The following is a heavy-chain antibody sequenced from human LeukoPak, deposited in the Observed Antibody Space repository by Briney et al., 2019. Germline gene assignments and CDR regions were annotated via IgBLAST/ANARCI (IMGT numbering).Heavy chain of an antibody. V-gene: IGHV3-48*01. CDR3: AREGGKVYYYYGMDV. CDR1: GFTFSSYS. CDR2: ISSSSSTI. Sequence: GGSLRLSCAASGFTFSSYSMNWVRQAPGKGLEWVSYISSSSSTIYYADSVKGRFTISRDNAKNSLYLQMNSLRAEDTAVYYCAREGGKVYYYYGMDVWGQGTTVTVSS. D-gene: IGHD1-14*01. J-gene: IGHJ6*02.